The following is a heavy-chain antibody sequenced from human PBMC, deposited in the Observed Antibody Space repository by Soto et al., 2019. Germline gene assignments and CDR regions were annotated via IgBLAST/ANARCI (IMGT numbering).Heavy chain of an antibody. D-gene: IGHD3-22*01. Sequence: QVQLVESGGGVVQPGRSLRLSCAASGFTFSSYGMHWVRQAPGKGLQWVAVISYDGSNKYYADSVKGRFTISRDNSKNTMYLQMNSMRGEDTAVYYCVGGYYFGDYWGQGTLVTVSS. V-gene: IGHV3-30*03. J-gene: IGHJ4*02. CDR2: ISYDGSNK. CDR1: GFTFSSYG. CDR3: VGGYYFGDY.